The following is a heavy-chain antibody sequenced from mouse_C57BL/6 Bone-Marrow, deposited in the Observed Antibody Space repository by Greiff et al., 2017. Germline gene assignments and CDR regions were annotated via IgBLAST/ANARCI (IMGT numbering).Heavy chain of an antibody. CDR1: GYTFTSYW. V-gene: IGHV1-64*01. J-gene: IGHJ2*01. CDR3: ARRRVLCCDY. CDR2: IHPNSGST. Sequence: QVQLQQPGAELAKPGASVKLSCKASGYTFTSYWMPWVKQRPGQGLEWIGMIHPNSGSTNYNEKFKSKATLTVDKSSSTAYMQLSSLTSEDSAVYYCARRRVLCCDYWGQGTTLTVSS.